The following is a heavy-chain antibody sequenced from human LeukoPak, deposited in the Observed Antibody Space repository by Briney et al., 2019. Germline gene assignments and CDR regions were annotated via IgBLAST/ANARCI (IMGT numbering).Heavy chain of an antibody. CDR2: ISYDGTNK. J-gene: IGHJ4*02. V-gene: IGHV3-30*03. Sequence: GGSLRLSCAASGFTFSSYGMYWVRQAPGKGLEWVALISYDGTNKYYGDSVKGRFTISRDNSKNTLYVQMNSLSAEDTAVYYCARDYSSGWSSYFLDYWGQGTLVTVSS. D-gene: IGHD6-19*01. CDR3: ARDYSSGWSSYFLDY. CDR1: GFTFSSYG.